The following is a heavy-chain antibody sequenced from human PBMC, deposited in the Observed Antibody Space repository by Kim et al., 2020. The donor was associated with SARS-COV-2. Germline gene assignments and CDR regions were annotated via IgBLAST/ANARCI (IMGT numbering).Heavy chain of an antibody. CDR2: ISAYNGNT. D-gene: IGHD6-13*01. Sequence: ASVKVSCKASGYTFTSYGISWVRQAPGQGLEWMGWISAYNGNTNYAQKLQGRVTMTTDTSTSTAYMELRSLRSDDTAVYYCARDRTTLSSSWFDYYYYYGMDVWGQGTTVTVSS. CDR1: GYTFTSYG. V-gene: IGHV1-18*04. J-gene: IGHJ6*02. CDR3: ARDRTTLSSSWFDYYYYYGMDV.